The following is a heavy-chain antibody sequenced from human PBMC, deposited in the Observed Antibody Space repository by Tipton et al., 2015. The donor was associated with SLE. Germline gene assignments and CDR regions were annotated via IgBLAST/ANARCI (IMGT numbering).Heavy chain of an antibody. CDR2: ISGYNDNT. CDR1: GYTFNNHG. D-gene: IGHD6-19*01. J-gene: IGHJ4*02. Sequence: QVQLVQSGAEVKKPGASVKVSCKASGYTFNNHGISWVRQAPGQGLEWMGWISGYNDNTDYIQKFQGRLTINKDIFTSTAFMELKSLTSDDTAVYYCARGGSGWSLDHWGQGTLVTVSS. CDR3: ARGGSGWSLDH. V-gene: IGHV1-18*01.